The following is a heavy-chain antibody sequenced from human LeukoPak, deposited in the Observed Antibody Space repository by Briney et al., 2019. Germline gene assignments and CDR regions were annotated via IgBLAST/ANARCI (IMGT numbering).Heavy chain of an antibody. CDR3: ARDGSGYCSSTSCPNNWFDP. V-gene: IGHV4-30-2*01. CDR1: GGSISSGGYS. Sequence: SETLSLTCAVSGGSISSGGYSWSWIRQPPGKGLEWIGYINHSGSTNYNPSLKSRVTISVDTSKNQFSLKLSSVTAADTAVYYCARDGSGYCSSTSCPNNWFDPWGQGTLVTVSS. J-gene: IGHJ5*02. CDR2: INHSGST. D-gene: IGHD2-2*01.